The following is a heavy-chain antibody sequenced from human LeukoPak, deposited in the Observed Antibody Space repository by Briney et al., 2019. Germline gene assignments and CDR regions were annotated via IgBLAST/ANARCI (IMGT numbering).Heavy chain of an antibody. J-gene: IGHJ5*02. CDR2: INLNSGGT. V-gene: IGHV1-2*02. D-gene: IGHD2-2*01. Sequence: ASVKVSCKASGYTFTGYYMHWVRQAPGQGLEWMGWINLNSGGTNYAQKFQGRVTMTRDTSISTAYMELSRLRSDDTAVYYCAREDIVVVPAASNWFDPWGQGTLVTASS. CDR1: GYTFTGYY. CDR3: AREDIVVVPAASNWFDP.